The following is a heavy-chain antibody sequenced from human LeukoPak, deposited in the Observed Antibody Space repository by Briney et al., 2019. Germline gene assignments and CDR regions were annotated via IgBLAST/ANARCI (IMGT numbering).Heavy chain of an antibody. CDR2: IYYSGST. CDR1: GGSISSSSYY. V-gene: IGHV4-39*01. D-gene: IGHD6-13*01. Sequence: TSETLSLTCTVSGGSISSSSYYWGWIRQPPGKGLEWIGSIYYSGSTYYDPSLKSRVTISVDTSKNQFSLKLSSVTAADTAVYYCARQGGEGSSWSYFDFWGQGALVTVSS. J-gene: IGHJ4*02. CDR3: ARQGGEGSSWSYFDF.